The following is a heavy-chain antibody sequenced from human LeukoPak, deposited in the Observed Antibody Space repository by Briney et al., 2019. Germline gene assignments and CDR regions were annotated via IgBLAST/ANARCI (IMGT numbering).Heavy chain of an antibody. Sequence: GGSLRLSCAASGFTFSSYAMSCVRQPPGEGLEWVSAISGSGGSTYYADSVKGRFTISRDNSKNTLYLQTNSLRAEDTAVYYCAKDLASAAGPWGQGTLITVSS. CDR1: GFTFSSYA. J-gene: IGHJ5*02. D-gene: IGHD6-13*01. CDR2: ISGSGGST. V-gene: IGHV3-23*01. CDR3: AKDLASAAGP.